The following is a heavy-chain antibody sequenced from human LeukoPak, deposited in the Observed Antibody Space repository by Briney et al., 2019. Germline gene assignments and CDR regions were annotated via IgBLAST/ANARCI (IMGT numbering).Heavy chain of an antibody. V-gene: IGHV3-30-3*01. CDR3: ATLGIIDY. J-gene: IGHJ4*02. D-gene: IGHD3-10*01. CDR2: ISYDGSNK. CDR1: GFTFSSYA. Sequence: GGSLRLSCAASGFTFSSYAMHWVRQAPGKGLEWVAVISYDGSNKYYADSVKGRFTISRDNSKNTLYLQMNSLRAEDTAVYYCATLGIIDYWGQGTPVTVSS.